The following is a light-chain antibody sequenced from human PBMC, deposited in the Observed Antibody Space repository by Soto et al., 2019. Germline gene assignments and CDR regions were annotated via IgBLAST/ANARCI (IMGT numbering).Light chain of an antibody. Sequence: VVMTQSPLSLPVTLGQPASVSCRSSQSLLYSDGKTFLTWFHQRPGQAPRRLIYEVSNRDSGVPDRFSGSGSGTDFTLKISRVEAEDVGLYYCMQCTHWPLTFGGGTKVEI. V-gene: IGKV2-30*01. CDR3: MQCTHWPLT. CDR2: EVS. CDR1: QSLLYSDGKTF. J-gene: IGKJ4*01.